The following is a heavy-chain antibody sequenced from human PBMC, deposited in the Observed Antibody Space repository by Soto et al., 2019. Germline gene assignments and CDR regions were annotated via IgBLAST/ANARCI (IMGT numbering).Heavy chain of an antibody. J-gene: IGHJ4*02. D-gene: IGHD3-9*01. CDR2: IKQDGSEK. CDR1: GFTFSSYW. V-gene: IGHV3-7*03. CDR3: AREHILTGYYTPAFFDY. Sequence: GGSLRLSCAASGFTFSSYWMSWVRQAPGKGLEWVANIKQDGSEKYYVDSVKGRFTISRDNAKNSLYLQMNSLRAEDTAVYYCAREHILTGYYTPAFFDYWGQGTLVTVSS.